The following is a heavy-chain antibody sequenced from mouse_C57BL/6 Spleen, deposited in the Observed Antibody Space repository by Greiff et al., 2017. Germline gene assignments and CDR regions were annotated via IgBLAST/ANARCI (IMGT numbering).Heavy chain of an antibody. CDR1: GFSLTSYG. CDR3: ARNELTGKWYYFDY. CDR2: IWSGGST. D-gene: IGHD4-1*01. V-gene: IGHV2-2*01. Sequence: QVQLQQSGPGLVQPSQSLSITCTVSGFSLTSYGVHWVRQSPGKGLEWLGVIWSGGSTDYNAAFISRLSISKDNSKSQVFFKMNSLQADDTAIYYCARNELTGKWYYFDYWGQGTTLTVSS. J-gene: IGHJ2*01.